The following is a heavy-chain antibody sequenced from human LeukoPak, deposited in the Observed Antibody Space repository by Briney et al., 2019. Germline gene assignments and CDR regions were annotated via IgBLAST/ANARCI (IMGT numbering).Heavy chain of an antibody. J-gene: IGHJ4*02. CDR3: ARDPGRWFGDPISSFFDY. Sequence: TSETLSLTCTVSGGSISSSSYYWGWIRQPPGKGLEWIGSIYYSGSTYYSPSLKSRVTISVDTSKNQFSLKLSSVTAADTAMYYCARDPGRWFGDPISSFFDYWGQGTLVTVSS. CDR2: IYYSGST. CDR1: GGSISSSSYY. V-gene: IGHV4-39*07. D-gene: IGHD3-10*01.